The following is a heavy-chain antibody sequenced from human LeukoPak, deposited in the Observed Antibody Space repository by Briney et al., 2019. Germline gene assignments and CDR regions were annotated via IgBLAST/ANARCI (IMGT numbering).Heavy chain of an antibody. D-gene: IGHD3-9*01. J-gene: IGHJ4*02. CDR3: ARAGYFELDDNLDY. CDR1: GFTFSSYG. Sequence: ARSLRLSCAASGFTFSSYGMHWVRQAPGKGLEWVAVIWYDGSNKYYADSVKGRFTISRDNSKNTLYLQMNSLRAEDTAVYYCARAGYFELDDNLDYWGQGTLVTVSS. CDR2: IWYDGSNK. V-gene: IGHV3-33*01.